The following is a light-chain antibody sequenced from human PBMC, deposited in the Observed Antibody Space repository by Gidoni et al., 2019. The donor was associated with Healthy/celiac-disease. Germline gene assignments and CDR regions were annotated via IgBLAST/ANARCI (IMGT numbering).Light chain of an antibody. V-gene: IGKV3-20*01. Sequence: ETVLTQSPGTLSLSPGERATLSCRASQSVSSSYLAWYQQKPGQAPRLLIYGASSRATGIPDRFSGSGSGTDFTLTISRLEPEDFAVYYCQRYGSSRWTFGQGTKVEIK. J-gene: IGKJ1*01. CDR1: QSVSSSY. CDR2: GAS. CDR3: QRYGSSRWT.